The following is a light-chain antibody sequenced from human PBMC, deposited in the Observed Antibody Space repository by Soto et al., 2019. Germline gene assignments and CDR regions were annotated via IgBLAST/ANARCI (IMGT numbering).Light chain of an antibody. CDR2: DAS. CDR1: QSVSTS. CDR3: QVCDVWPP. V-gene: IGKV3-11*01. J-gene: IGKJ1*01. Sequence: IVLTQSPVTLSLSPGESAVLSCRASQSVSTSLAWYQHKPGQAPRLFIYDASKRAPGIPARFTGSGSGTDFTLTISSLEPEDIAVYYCQVCDVWPPFGQGTKVDI.